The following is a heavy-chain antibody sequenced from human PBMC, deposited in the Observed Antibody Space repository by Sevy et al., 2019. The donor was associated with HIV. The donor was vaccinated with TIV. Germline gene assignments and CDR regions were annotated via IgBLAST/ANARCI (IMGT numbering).Heavy chain of an antibody. J-gene: IGHJ6*03. D-gene: IGHD2-2*01. Sequence: GGSLRLSCAASGFTFSSYDMHWVRQATGKGLEWVSAIGTAGDRYYAGSVRGLFTISRENAKNSFYLQMNSLRAGDTAVYYCARAGIGYCGSTSCPHSRYYMDVWGKGTTVTVSS. CDR3: ARAGIGYCGSTSCPHSRYYMDV. CDR1: GFTFSSYD. V-gene: IGHV3-13*01. CDR2: IGTAGDR.